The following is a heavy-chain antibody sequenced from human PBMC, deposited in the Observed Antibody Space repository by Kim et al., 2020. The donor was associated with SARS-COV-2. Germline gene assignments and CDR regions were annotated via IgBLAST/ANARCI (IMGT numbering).Heavy chain of an antibody. CDR3: ARDRWEDYGDYGGVDY. CDR2: ISYDGSNK. V-gene: IGHV3-30-3*01. CDR1: GFTFSSYA. Sequence: GGSLRLSCAASGFTFSSYAMHWVRQAPGKGLEWVAVISYDGSNKYYADSVKGRFTISRDNSKNTLYLQMNSLRAEDTAVYYCARDRWEDYGDYGGVDYWGQGTLVTVSS. D-gene: IGHD4-17*01. J-gene: IGHJ4*02.